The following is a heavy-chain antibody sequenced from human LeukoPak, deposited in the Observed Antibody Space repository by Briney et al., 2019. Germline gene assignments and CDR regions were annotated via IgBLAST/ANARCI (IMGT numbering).Heavy chain of an antibody. Sequence: GGSLRLSCAASGFTISSNYMSWVRQAPGKGLEWVSAIYSGGSTNYADSVKGRFTISRDNSKNTVYLQMNSLTAEDTAVYYCARIASDSSGWYHFDYWGQGTLVTVSS. J-gene: IGHJ4*02. V-gene: IGHV3-53*01. CDR1: GFTISSNY. CDR2: IYSGGST. D-gene: IGHD6-19*01. CDR3: ARIASDSSGWYHFDY.